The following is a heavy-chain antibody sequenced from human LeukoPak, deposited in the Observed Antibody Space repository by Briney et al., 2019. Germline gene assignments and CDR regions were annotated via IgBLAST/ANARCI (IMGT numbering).Heavy chain of an antibody. D-gene: IGHD5-18*01. CDR1: GYTFTSYG. J-gene: IGHJ3*02. CDR3: ARDRGYSYVPDAFDI. V-gene: IGHV1-18*01. CDR2: ISAYNGNT. Sequence: ASVKVACNGSGYTFTSYGVSWVRQAPGQGPEWMGCISAYNGNTNYAQKLQGRVTTTTDTSTSTAYMELRSLRSDDTAVYYCARDRGYSYVPDAFDIWGQGTMVTVSS.